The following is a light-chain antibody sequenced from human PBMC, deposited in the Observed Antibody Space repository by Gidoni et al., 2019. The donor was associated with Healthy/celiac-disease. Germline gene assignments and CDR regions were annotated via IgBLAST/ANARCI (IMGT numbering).Light chain of an antibody. CDR3: GTWDSSLSVVV. J-gene: IGLJ2*01. V-gene: IGLV1-51*02. CDR2: ENN. Sequence: QSVLPQPPSVSAAPGQKVTISCSGSSSNIGNNYVSWYQQLPGTAPKLLIYENNKRPSGIPDRFSGSKSGTSPTLGITGLQTGDEADYYCGTWDSSLSVVVFGGGTKLTVL. CDR1: SSNIGNNY.